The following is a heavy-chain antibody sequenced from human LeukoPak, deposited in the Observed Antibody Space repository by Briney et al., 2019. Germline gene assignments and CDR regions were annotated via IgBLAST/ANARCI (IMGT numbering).Heavy chain of an antibody. V-gene: IGHV4-34*01. D-gene: IGHD6-13*01. CDR1: GGSFSGYY. CDR2: INHSGST. CDR3: AGEGGYRMAWYRGHTGCFDP. Sequence: SETLSLTCAVYGGSFSGYYWSWIRQPPGKGLEWIGEINHSGSTNYNPSLKSRVTVSVDTSKNQFSLRLTSVTAADTAVYYCAGEGGYRMAWYRGHTGCFDPWGQGTLVTVSS. J-gene: IGHJ5*02.